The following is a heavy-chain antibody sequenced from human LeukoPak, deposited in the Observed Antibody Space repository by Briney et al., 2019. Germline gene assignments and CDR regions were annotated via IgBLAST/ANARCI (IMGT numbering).Heavy chain of an antibody. CDR2: ISAYNGNT. Sequence: ASVKVSCKASGYTFSDYYMHWVRQAPGQGLEWMGWISAYNGNTNYAQKLQGRVTMTTDTSTSTAYMELRSLRSDDTAVYYCARVIVVVPAASDAFDIWGQGTMVTVSS. D-gene: IGHD2-2*01. CDR3: ARVIVVVPAASDAFDI. CDR1: GYTFSDYY. J-gene: IGHJ3*02. V-gene: IGHV1-18*04.